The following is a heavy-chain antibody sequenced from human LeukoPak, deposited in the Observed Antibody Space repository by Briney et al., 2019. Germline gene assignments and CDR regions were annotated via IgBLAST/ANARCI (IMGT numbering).Heavy chain of an antibody. J-gene: IGHJ4*02. CDR3: ARVSTPHSGSSHFDY. Sequence: PGGSLRLSCAASGFTFSSYAMSWVRQAPGKGLEWVAFIRYDGNNKLYADSMKGRFAISRDNSKNTLYLHINSLRAEDTAVYYCARVSTPHSGSSHFDYWGQGTLVTVSS. V-gene: IGHV3-30*09. CDR1: GFTFSSYA. D-gene: IGHD1-26*01. CDR2: IRYDGNNK.